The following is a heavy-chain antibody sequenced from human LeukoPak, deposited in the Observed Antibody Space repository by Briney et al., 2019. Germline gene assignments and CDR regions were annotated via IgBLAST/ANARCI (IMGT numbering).Heavy chain of an antibody. V-gene: IGHV3-15*01. D-gene: IGHD3-10*01. CDR3: TGSYYSSSLRSI. Sequence: GGSLRPSCAASGFTFSDYYMSWVRQAPGKGLEWVGRIKSKTDGGTTDYAAPVKGRFTISRDDSKNTLYLQMNSLKTEDTAVYYCTGSYYSSSLRSIWGQGTMVTVSS. CDR2: IKSKTDGGTT. CDR1: GFTFSDYY. J-gene: IGHJ3*02.